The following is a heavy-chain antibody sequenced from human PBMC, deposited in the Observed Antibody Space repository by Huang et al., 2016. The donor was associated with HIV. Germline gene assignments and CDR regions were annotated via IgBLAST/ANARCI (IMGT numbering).Heavy chain of an antibody. CDR1: GFIITDYY. CDR2: FNPNSGGS. CDR3: TRDGTTASYYSESSGFDL. J-gene: IGHJ4*02. Sequence: QVQLVQSGAEVTKPGASLKVSCKVTGFIITDYYMHWVRPAPGQGLEWMGWFNPNSGGSKYAQKCQGRVPMTTDTSVSTVYMVLSSLRSDDTATYYCTRDGTTASYYSESSGFDLWGQGTLVTVSS. V-gene: IGHV1-2*02. D-gene: IGHD3-22*01.